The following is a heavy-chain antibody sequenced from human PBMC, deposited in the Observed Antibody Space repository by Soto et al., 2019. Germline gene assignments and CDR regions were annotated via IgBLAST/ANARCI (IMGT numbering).Heavy chain of an antibody. Sequence: SVKVSCKASGGTFSSYAISWVRQAPGQGLEWMGGIIPIFGTANYAQKFQGRVTITADESTSTAYMELSSLRSEDTAVYYCARDLGYCSSTSCYDYYYYYMDVWGKGTTVTVSS. J-gene: IGHJ6*03. CDR2: IIPIFGTA. D-gene: IGHD2-2*01. CDR1: GGTFSSYA. V-gene: IGHV1-69*13. CDR3: ARDLGYCSSTSCYDYYYYYMDV.